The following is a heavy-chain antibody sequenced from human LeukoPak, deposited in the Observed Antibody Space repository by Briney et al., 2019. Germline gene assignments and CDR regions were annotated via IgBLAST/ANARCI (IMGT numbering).Heavy chain of an antibody. Sequence: GGSLRLSCAASGFTFSSYAMHWVRQAPGKGLEWVAVISYDGSNKYYADSVKGRFTISRDNSKNTLYLQMGSLRAEDMAVYYCARVGSWDAFDIWGQGTMVTVSS. D-gene: IGHD1-26*01. CDR3: ARVGSWDAFDI. J-gene: IGHJ3*02. CDR2: ISYDGSNK. V-gene: IGHV3-30*14. CDR1: GFTFSSYA.